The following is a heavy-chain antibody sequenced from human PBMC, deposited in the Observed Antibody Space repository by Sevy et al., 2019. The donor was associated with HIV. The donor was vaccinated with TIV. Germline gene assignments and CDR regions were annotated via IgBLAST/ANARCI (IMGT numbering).Heavy chain of an antibody. J-gene: IGHJ4*02. V-gene: IGHV3-23*01. CDR2: ISGSGGST. D-gene: IGHD3-22*01. Sequence: GGSLRLSCAASGFTFSSYAMSWVRQAPGKGLEWVSAISGSGGSTYYADSVKGRFTISRDNSKITLYMQMNSLRAEDTAVYYCAKGSYDSSGYYFGYWGQGTLVTVSS. CDR1: GFTFSSYA. CDR3: AKGSYDSSGYYFGY.